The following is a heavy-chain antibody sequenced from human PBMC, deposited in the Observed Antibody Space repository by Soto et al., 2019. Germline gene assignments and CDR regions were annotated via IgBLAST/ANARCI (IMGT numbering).Heavy chain of an antibody. CDR1: GGSISSGGYY. CDR3: ARAAGRDIVVVVAPKAFDI. CDR2: IYYSGST. Sequence: PSETLSLTCTVSGGSISSGGYYWSWIRQHPGKGLEWIGYIYYSGSTYYNPSLKSRVTISVDTSKNQFSLKLSSVTAADTAVYYCARAAGRDIVVVVAPKAFDIWGQGTMVTVSS. J-gene: IGHJ3*02. D-gene: IGHD2-15*01. V-gene: IGHV4-31*03.